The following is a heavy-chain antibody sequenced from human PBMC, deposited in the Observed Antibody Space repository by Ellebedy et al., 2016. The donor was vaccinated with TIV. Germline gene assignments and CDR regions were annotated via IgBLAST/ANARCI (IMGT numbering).Heavy chain of an antibody. Sequence: GESLKISCAASGFIFGDYYMSWVRQAPGKGLEWVSYISNTGSHTYYADSVKGRFTVARDSAQNSVYLQMNSLRAEDTAVYYCARAREPGNFGYYYYGMDVWGQGTTVTVSS. D-gene: IGHD1-1*01. CDR2: ISNTGSHT. CDR3: ARAREPGNFGYYYYGMDV. CDR1: GFIFGDYY. J-gene: IGHJ6*02. V-gene: IGHV3-11*01.